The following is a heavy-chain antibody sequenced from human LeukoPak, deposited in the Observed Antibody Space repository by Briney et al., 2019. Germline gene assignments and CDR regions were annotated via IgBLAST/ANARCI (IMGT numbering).Heavy chain of an antibody. D-gene: IGHD6-25*01. J-gene: IGHJ4*02. Sequence: SETLSLTCIVSGGSISPYYWSWIRQPPGKGLEWIGYIFYSGVTTYNPSLKSRVSISLDSPKNQFFLRLTSVTAADTAMYYCARAETLAAIYFDFWGQGRLVTVSS. V-gene: IGHV4-59*01. CDR1: GGSISPYY. CDR2: IFYSGVT. CDR3: ARAETLAAIYFDF.